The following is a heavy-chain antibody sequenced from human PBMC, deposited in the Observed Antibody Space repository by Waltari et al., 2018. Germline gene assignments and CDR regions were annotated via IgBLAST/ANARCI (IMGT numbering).Heavy chain of an antibody. CDR1: GGPLGTTN. V-gene: IGHV4-59*01. J-gene: IGHJ4*02. CDR2: MYNSGST. D-gene: IGHD3-10*01. CDR3: ARDGAYYYGSGTYNARGDFFV. Sequence: VHWREWGPGLGRPWGTLSPPGTVPGGPLGTTNWTWFRRPPGKGRGWIGYMYNSGSTNYNPSLKSRVTMSVDTSKNQFSLKLSSVTAADTAVYYCARDGAYYYGSGTYNARGDFFVWGQGTLVTVSS.